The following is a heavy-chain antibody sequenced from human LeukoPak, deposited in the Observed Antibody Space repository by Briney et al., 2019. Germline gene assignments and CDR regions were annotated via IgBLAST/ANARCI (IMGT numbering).Heavy chain of an antibody. CDR3: AGRLSGYHPYIFDY. Sequence: GASVKVSCKASGYTFTGYYMHWVRQAPGQGLEWMGWINPNSGGTNYAQKLQGWVTMTRDTSISTAYMELSRLRSDDTAVYYCAGRLSGYHPYIFDYWGQGTLVTVSS. J-gene: IGHJ4*02. CDR1: GYTFTGYY. D-gene: IGHD5-12*01. CDR2: INPNSGGT. V-gene: IGHV1-2*04.